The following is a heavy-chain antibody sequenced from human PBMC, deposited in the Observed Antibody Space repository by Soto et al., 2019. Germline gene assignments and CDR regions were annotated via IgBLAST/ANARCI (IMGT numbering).Heavy chain of an antibody. CDR2: IIPIFGTA. CDR3: ARGEYSGYGPYYYYGMDV. J-gene: IGHJ6*02. V-gene: IGHV1-69*13. D-gene: IGHD5-12*01. CDR1: GGTFSSYA. Sequence: XSGKVSFKASGGTFSSYAISWVRQAPGQGLEWMGGIIPIFGTANYAQKFQGRVTITADESTSTAYMELSSLRSEDTAVYYCARGEYSGYGPYYYYGMDVWGQGTTVTVSS.